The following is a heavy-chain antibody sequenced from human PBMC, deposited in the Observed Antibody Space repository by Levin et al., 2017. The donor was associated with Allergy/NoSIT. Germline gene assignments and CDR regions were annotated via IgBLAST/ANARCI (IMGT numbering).Heavy chain of an antibody. V-gene: IGHV4-59*08. J-gene: IGHJ6*03. CDR3: ARFTGYNFLNGGLNYYMDV. CDR1: GGSISRYY. CDR2: IYYTGST. Sequence: SETLSLTCTVSGGSISRYYWTWILQPPGQGLELIGYIYYTGSTNYNPSLKSRVTMSVDTSKNLFSLRLNSVTAADTAVYFCARFTGYNFLNGGLNYYMDVWGKGTTVTVSS. D-gene: IGHD3-3*01.